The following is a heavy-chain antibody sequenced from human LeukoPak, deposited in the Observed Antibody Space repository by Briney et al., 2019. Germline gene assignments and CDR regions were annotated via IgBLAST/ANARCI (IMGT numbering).Heavy chain of an antibody. CDR1: GGSITSYY. Sequence: SETLSLTCTVSGGSITSYYWSWIRQPAGKGLEWIGRIYTSGSTTYNPSLKSRVTMSVDTSKNQFSLKLSSVTAADTAVYYCARGPQAVAAAWGAFDIWGQGTMVTVSS. D-gene: IGHD6-19*01. V-gene: IGHV4-4*07. J-gene: IGHJ3*02. CDR2: IYTSGST. CDR3: ARGPQAVAAAWGAFDI.